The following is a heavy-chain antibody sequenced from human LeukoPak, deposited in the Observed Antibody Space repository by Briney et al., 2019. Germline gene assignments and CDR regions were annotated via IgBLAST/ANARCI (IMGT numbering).Heavy chain of an antibody. J-gene: IGHJ4*02. CDR3: AKLARGSPPDY. CDR2: INGGGSST. Sequence: PGGSLRLSCAASGFTFDKAWMNWGREAPGRGLEWVSLINGGGSSTYYADSVKGRFTISRDNSKNTLYLQMNSLRAEDTAVYYCAKLARGSPPDYWGQGTLVTVSS. D-gene: IGHD3-16*01. CDR1: GFTFDKAW. V-gene: IGHV3-23*01.